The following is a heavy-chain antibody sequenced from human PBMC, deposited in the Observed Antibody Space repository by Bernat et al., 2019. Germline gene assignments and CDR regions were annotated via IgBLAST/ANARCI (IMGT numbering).Heavy chain of an antibody. V-gene: IGHV3-48*02. Sequence: VQVVESGGGVVQPGRSLRLSCEASKFTFRTYSMNWVRQAPGKGLEWVSYIGGTDNIIKYGDSVKGRFTISRDNAKNSLFLQMNSLRDEDTAVYYCARDHDWAFDYWGQGILVTVSS. CDR1: KFTFRTYS. J-gene: IGHJ4*02. CDR2: IGGTDNII. CDR3: ARDHDWAFDY. D-gene: IGHD3-9*01.